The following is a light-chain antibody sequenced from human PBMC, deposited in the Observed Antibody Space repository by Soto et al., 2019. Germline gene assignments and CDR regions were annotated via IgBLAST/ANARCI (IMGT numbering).Light chain of an antibody. CDR2: KVS. CDR1: QSISSW. J-gene: IGKJ2*01. Sequence: DIQMTQSPSTLSASVGDRVIITCRASQSISSWLAWYQQKPGKAPKLLIYKVSTLDSGDPSRFSGTGSGTEFTLTISSLQPDDFATYYCQQYEDYSLYTFAQGNKLENK. CDR3: QQYEDYSLYT. V-gene: IGKV1-5*03.